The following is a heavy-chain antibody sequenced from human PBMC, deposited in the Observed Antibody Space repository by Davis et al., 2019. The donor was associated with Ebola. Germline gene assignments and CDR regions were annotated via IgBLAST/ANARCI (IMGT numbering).Heavy chain of an antibody. D-gene: IGHD3-22*01. CDR3: AKDGWLDYYDGLTY. J-gene: IGHJ4*02. Sequence: GESLKISCAASGFTFSSYSLSWVRQAPGKGLEWVASMTGSGSHQYYADSVQGRFTISRDNAKNSLYLQMNSLRAEDTALYFCAKDGWLDYYDGLTYWGQGALVIVSS. CDR1: GFTFSSYS. CDR2: MTGSGSHQ. V-gene: IGHV3-21*04.